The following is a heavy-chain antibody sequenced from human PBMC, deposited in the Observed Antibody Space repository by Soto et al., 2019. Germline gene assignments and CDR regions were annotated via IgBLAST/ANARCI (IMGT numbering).Heavy chain of an antibody. Sequence: GASVKVSCKASGSSFTAYYMHWVRQAPGQGLEWMGWMNPNSGVTNYAQKFQDRVTMTRDTSITTAYMELYRLKSDDTAVYYCARIGDFAREPVARGQGTRVTVSS. V-gene: IGHV1-2*02. CDR2: MNPNSGVT. J-gene: IGHJ4*02. D-gene: IGHD3-16*01. CDR3: ARIGDFAREPVA. CDR1: GSSFTAYY.